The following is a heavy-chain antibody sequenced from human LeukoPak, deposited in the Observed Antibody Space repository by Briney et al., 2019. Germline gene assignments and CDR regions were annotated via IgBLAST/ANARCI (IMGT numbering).Heavy chain of an antibody. J-gene: IGHJ5*02. CDR3: ATHYYDIRGYYYPFDS. Sequence: GGSLRLSCTASGFTLSSYAMSWVRQAPGKGLEWVSAISGGGASIFYADSVKGRFTISRDNSKNTIYLQMDSLRAEDTAVYYCATHYYDIRGYYYPFDSWGQGTLVTVSS. CDR2: ISGGGASI. CDR1: GFTLSSYA. D-gene: IGHD3-22*01. V-gene: IGHV3-23*01.